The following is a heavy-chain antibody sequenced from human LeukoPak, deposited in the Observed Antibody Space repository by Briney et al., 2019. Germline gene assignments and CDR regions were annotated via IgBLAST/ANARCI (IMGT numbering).Heavy chain of an antibody. D-gene: IGHD5-12*01. CDR2: IYYSGIT. CDR3: ASGGYSGYAFDY. CDR1: GGSISSFY. V-gene: IGHV4-59*01. J-gene: IGHJ4*02. Sequence: SGTLSLICTVSGGSISSFYWSWIRQPPGKGLQWIGYIYYSGITRYNPSLKSRVTISVDTSKNQFSLKLSSVTAADTAVYYCASGGYSGYAFDYWGQGILVTVSS.